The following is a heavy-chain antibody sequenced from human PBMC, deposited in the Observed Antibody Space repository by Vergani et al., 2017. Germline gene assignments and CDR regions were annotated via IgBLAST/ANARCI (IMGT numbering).Heavy chain of an antibody. CDR1: GFTFDDYA. J-gene: IGHJ4*02. D-gene: IGHD2-2*01. Sequence: EVQLVESGGGLVQPGRSLRLSCAASGFTFDDYAMHWVRQAPGKGLEWVSGISWNSGSIGYADSVKGRFTISRDNAKNSLYLQMNSLRAEDTALYYCAKDQVRGYCISTSCIGGFDYWGQGTLVTVSS. V-gene: IGHV3-9*01. CDR3: AKDQVRGYCISTSCIGGFDY. CDR2: ISWNSGSI.